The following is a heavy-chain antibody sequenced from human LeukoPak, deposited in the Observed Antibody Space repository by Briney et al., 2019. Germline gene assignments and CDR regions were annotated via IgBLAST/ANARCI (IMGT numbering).Heavy chain of an antibody. V-gene: IGHV3-49*04. D-gene: IGHD2-2*01. CDR1: GFTFSSYW. CDR3: TRRWGPSTAAIVVVPAAADYYYYMDV. J-gene: IGHJ6*03. Sequence: GGSLRLSCAASGFTFSSYWMNWVRQAPGKGLEWVGFIRSKAYGGTTEYAASVKGRFTISRDDSKSIAYLQMNSLKTEDTAVYYCTRRWGPSTAAIVVVPAAADYYYYMDVWGKGTTVTVSS. CDR2: IRSKAYGGTT.